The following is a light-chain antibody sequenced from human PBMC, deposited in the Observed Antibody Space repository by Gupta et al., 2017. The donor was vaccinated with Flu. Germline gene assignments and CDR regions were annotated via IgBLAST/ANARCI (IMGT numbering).Light chain of an antibody. CDR3: QVWDTATSHYV. J-gene: IGLJ1*01. CDR1: NIGNKN. Sequence: GKTARIACGGGNIGNKNVHWYQQKPGQAPVLVIYDDTDRPSGISERFSGSNSGNTATLTISRVQAGDEADYYCQVWDTATSHYVFGPGTEVTVL. CDR2: DDT. V-gene: IGLV3-21*03.